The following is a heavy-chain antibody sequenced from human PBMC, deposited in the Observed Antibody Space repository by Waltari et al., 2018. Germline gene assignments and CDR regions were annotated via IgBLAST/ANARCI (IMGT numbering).Heavy chain of an antibody. J-gene: IGHJ5*02. Sequence: RLQLQESGPGLLTPSETLSLTCTVSGGSIPMRTSFWGWIRQPPGKGLEWIGSINHSGNTYYNPSLKNGVTISVDRSKNQFSLKVNSVTAADTAVYYCVRDRERVALLNWFDPWGQGTLVTVSS. CDR3: VRDRERVALLNWFDP. CDR2: INHSGNT. CDR1: GGSIPMRTSF. V-gene: IGHV4-39*06. D-gene: IGHD2-15*01.